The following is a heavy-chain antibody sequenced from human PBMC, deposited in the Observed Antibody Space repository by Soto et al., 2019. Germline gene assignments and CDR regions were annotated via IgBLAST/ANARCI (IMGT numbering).Heavy chain of an antibody. Sequence: ASVKVSCKASGYTFTSYGISWVRQAPGQGLEWMGWISAYNGNTNYAQKLQGRVTVTTDTSTSTAYMELRSLRSDDTAVYYCARTSSSSYYYYYYGMDVWGQGTTVTVSS. CDR1: GYTFTSYG. V-gene: IGHV1-18*01. CDR2: ISAYNGNT. J-gene: IGHJ6*02. CDR3: ARTSSSSYYYYYYGMDV. D-gene: IGHD6-6*01.